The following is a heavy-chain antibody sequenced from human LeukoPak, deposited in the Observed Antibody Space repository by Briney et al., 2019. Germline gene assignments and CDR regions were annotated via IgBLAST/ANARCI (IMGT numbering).Heavy chain of an antibody. D-gene: IGHD1-7*01. CDR1: GFSITMYG. CDR3: GKDLTGVNYCLDQ. CDR2: ISNDGSNK. J-gene: IGHJ4*02. Sequence: PVRPLTLSCTVSGFSITMYGIHWVRQAPGKGLEWVAVISNDGSNKHNADTVKGRFTISRDNSKNTLYLQMDSLRAEDTADYYCGKDLTGVNYCLDQWGQGTLVTVSS. V-gene: IGHV3-30*18.